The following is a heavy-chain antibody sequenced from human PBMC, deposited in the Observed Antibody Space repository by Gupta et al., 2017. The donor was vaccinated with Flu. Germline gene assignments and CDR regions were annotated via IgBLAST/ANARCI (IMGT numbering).Heavy chain of an antibody. CDR2: VTDSGETT. D-gene: IGHD2-15*01. CDR3: AKAQRGKYCTGGSDGTCSPFYFDY. J-gene: IGHJ4*01. V-gene: IGHV3-23*01. Sequence: EVQLLESGGGLVQPGGSLRLCCVASGFTFNKYAMSWVRQAPGKGLEWVSAVTDSGETTYNADSVKGRLTISRDNSKNTLYLQMKRLRAEDTAVYHCAKAQRGKYCTGGSDGTCSPFYFDYWGHGTLVTVSS. CDR1: GFTFNKYA.